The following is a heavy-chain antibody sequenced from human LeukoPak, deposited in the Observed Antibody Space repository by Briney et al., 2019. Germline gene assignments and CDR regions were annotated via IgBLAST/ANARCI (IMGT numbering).Heavy chain of an antibody. Sequence: SETLSLTCTISGGAISSYYWSWIRQPPGKGLEWIGYIFYSGSTNYNPSLKSRVTISVDTSKNQFSLKLSSVTAADTAVYYCARRNRLSAARPFDYWGQGTLVTVSS. CDR3: ARRNRLSAARPFDY. J-gene: IGHJ4*02. V-gene: IGHV4-59*12. CDR2: IFYSGST. D-gene: IGHD6-6*01. CDR1: GGAISSYY.